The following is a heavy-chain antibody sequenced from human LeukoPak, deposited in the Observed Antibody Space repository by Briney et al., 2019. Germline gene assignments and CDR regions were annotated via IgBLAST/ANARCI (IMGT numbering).Heavy chain of an antibody. V-gene: IGHV3-48*03. J-gene: IGHJ3*02. CDR2: ISSSGSTI. D-gene: IGHD3-22*01. CDR3: ARDDGSCYYYGTGRVAFDI. Sequence: PGGSLTLSCAASGFTFSSYEMNWVRQAPGKGLEWVSYISSSGSTIYYADSMKGRFTISRDNAKNSLYLQMNSLGAEETAVYYCARDDGSCYYYGTGRVAFDIWGQGTMVTVSS. CDR1: GFTFSSYE.